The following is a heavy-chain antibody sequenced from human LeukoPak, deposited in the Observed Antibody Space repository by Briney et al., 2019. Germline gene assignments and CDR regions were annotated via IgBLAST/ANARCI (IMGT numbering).Heavy chain of an antibody. D-gene: IGHD3-22*01. CDR1: GYTFTGYY. CDR2: INPNSGGT. Sequence: GASVKVSCKASGYTFTGYYMHWVRHAPGQGLEWMGWINPNSGGTNYAQKFQGRVTMTRDTSISTAYMELSRLRSDDTAVYYCARVGYYDSSGYYFLDYWGQGTLVTVSS. V-gene: IGHV1-2*02. J-gene: IGHJ4*02. CDR3: ARVGYYDSSGYYFLDY.